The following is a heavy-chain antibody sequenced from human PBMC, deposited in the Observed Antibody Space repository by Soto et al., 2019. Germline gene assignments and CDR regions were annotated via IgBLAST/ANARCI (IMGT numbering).Heavy chain of an antibody. CDR1: GFTFSSYG. J-gene: IGHJ3*02. D-gene: IGHD6-19*01. CDR3: AKEREQWLGYDAFDI. CDR2: ISYDGSNK. Sequence: QVQLVESGRGVVQPGRSLRLSCAASGFTFSSYGMHWVRQAPGKGLEWVAVISYDGSNKYYADSVKGRFTISRDNSKNTLYLQMNSLRAEDTAVYYCAKEREQWLGYDAFDIWGQGTMVTVSS. V-gene: IGHV3-30*18.